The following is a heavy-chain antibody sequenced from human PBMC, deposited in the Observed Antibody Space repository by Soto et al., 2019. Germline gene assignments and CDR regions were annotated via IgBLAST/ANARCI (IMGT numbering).Heavy chain of an antibody. Sequence: ASVKVSCKASGYTFTSYDINWVRQATGQGLEWMGWMNPNSGNTGYAQKFQGRVTMTRNTSISTAYMELSSLRSEDTAVYYCARCLGADIVATIFSFRVAFDIWGQGTMVTVSS. CDR1: GYTFTSYD. CDR2: MNPNSGNT. CDR3: ARCLGADIVATIFSFRVAFDI. D-gene: IGHD5-12*01. V-gene: IGHV1-8*01. J-gene: IGHJ3*02.